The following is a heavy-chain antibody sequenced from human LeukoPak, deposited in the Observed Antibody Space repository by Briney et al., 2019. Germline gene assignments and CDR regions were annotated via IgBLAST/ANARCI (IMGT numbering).Heavy chain of an antibody. CDR2: IYYGQTI. J-gene: IGHJ5*01. D-gene: IGHD4/OR15-4a*01. V-gene: IGHV4-39*01. CDR1: AASISSSSHH. CDR3: VRHDGRGGATMGAFDS. Sequence: PSETLSLTCTISAASISSSSHHWGWFRQSPGKGLEWIGSIYYGQTIYYNPSLNSRVTISVVTSKDQFTLQLNSVTAADTAVYYCVRHDGRGGATMGAFDSWGQGSLVTVSS.